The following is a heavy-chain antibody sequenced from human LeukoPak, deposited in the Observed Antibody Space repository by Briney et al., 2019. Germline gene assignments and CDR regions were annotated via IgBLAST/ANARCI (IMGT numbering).Heavy chain of an antibody. V-gene: IGHV3-48*04. CDR3: ATQQLGPHDAFDI. CDR1: GFTFSSYS. Sequence: GGSLRLSCAASGFTFSSYSMNWVRQAPGKGLEWVSYISSSSSTIYYADSVKGRFTISRDNAKNSLYLQMNSLRAEDTAVYYCATQQLGPHDAFDIWGQGTMVTVSS. J-gene: IGHJ3*02. D-gene: IGHD6-13*01. CDR2: ISSSSSTI.